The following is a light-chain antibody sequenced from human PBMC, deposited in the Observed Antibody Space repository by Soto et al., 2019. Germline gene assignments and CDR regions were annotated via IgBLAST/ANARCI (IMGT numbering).Light chain of an antibody. V-gene: IGLV2-14*01. CDR2: DVS. CDR3: SSYTSSSTLVV. J-gene: IGLJ2*01. CDR1: SSDVGGYNY. Sequence: QSVLTQPASVSGSPGQSITISCTGTSSDVGGYNYVSWYQQHPGKAPKLMIYDVSNRPSGVSNRFSGSKSGNTASLTISGLQALDEADYYCSSYTSSSTLVVFGGGTKVTVL.